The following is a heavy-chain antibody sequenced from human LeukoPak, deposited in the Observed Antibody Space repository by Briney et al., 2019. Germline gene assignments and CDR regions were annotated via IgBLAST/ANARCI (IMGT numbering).Heavy chain of an antibody. CDR1: GGSISSNSW. Sequence: SETLSLTCAVSGGSISSNSWWSWVRQPPGKGLEWIGEIYHSGRTSYNPSLKSRLTISVDKSKNQFSLNLTSVTAADTAVYYCARDLSVVGAPGWGQGTLVTVSS. J-gene: IGHJ1*01. CDR2: IYHSGRT. D-gene: IGHD2-15*01. V-gene: IGHV4-4*02. CDR3: ARDLSVVGAPG.